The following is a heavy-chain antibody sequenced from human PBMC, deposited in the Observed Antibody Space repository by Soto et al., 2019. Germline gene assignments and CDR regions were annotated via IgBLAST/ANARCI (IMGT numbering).Heavy chain of an antibody. J-gene: IGHJ4*01. Sequence: PSQTLSLTCVISGDSVFSNSATWNWIRQSPSRGLEWLGRAYYRSKWYIDYAVSVKSRIIINPDTSKNQFSLQLNSVTPDDTAVYYCAREVYSNTWYVIDYWGNGTLVTVSS. CDR2: AYYRSKWYI. CDR3: AREVYSNTWYVIDY. D-gene: IGHD4-4*01. V-gene: IGHV6-1*01. CDR1: GDSVFSNSAT.